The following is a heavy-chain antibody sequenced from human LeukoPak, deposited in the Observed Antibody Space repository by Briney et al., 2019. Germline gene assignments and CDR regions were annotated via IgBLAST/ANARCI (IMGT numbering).Heavy chain of an antibody. CDR1: GFTFSSYA. J-gene: IGHJ4*02. CDR2: ISGSGGST. Sequence: GGSLRLSCAASGFTFSSYAMSWVRQAPGKGLEWVSAISGSGGSTYYADSVKGRFTVSRDNAKNSLYLQMDSLRAEDTALYYCGRDLSGWYGPDYWGQGTLVTVSS. D-gene: IGHD6-19*01. V-gene: IGHV3-23*01. CDR3: GRDLSGWYGPDY.